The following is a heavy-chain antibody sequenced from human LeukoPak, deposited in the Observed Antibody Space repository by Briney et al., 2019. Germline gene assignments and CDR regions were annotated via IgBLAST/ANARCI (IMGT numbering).Heavy chain of an antibody. CDR3: ARASHCTDGVCYTGHYFYMDV. Sequence: ASVKVSCKVSGYTLTELSMHWVRQAPGKGLEWMGGFDPEDGETIYAQKFQGRVTMTRDMSTSTVYMELRSLRSDDTAVYYCARASHCTDGVCYTGHYFYMDVWGKGTTVTVSS. D-gene: IGHD2-8*01. J-gene: IGHJ6*03. V-gene: IGHV1-24*01. CDR2: FDPEDGET. CDR1: GYTLTELS.